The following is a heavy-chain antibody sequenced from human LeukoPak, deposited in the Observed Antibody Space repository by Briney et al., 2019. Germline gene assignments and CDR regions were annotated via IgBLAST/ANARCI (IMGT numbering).Heavy chain of an antibody. J-gene: IGHJ4*02. CDR3: ASLPLPYYDFWSGYYFDY. CDR1: GGSISSGDYY. V-gene: IGHV4-30-4*01. Sequence: SETLSLTCTVSGGSISSGDYYWSWIRQPPGKGLEWIGYIYYSGSTYYNPSLKSRVTISVDTSKNQFSLKLSSVTAADTAVYYCASLPLPYYDFWSGYYFDYWGQGTLVTVSS. CDR2: IYYSGST. D-gene: IGHD3-3*01.